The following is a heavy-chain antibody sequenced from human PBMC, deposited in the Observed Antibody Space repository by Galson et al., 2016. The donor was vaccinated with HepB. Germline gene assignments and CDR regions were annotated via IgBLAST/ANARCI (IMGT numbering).Heavy chain of an antibody. D-gene: IGHD3-16*01. CDR2: INPGDGKA. Sequence: SVKVSCKASGYSFTSNIVHWVRQAPGRGLEWMGWINPGDGKARYSQSLPGRLNITRETSANTVYMELSSLTSEDTAVYYCARDLGTSNWWGWFDPWGQGTLVTVSS. CDR1: GYSFTSNI. CDR3: ARDLGTSNWWGWFDP. J-gene: IGHJ5*02. V-gene: IGHV1-3*01.